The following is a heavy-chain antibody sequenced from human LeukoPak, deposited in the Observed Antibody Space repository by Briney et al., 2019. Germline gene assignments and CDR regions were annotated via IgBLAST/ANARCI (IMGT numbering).Heavy chain of an antibody. Sequence: ASVKVSCKASGYTFSNYGISWVRQAPGQGLEWMGWISAYNGDTNYAQNLQGRVTMTTDTSTSTAYMELRSLRSDDTAVYYCARDPGTVTHRYFDLWGRGTLVTVSS. J-gene: IGHJ2*01. CDR1: GYTFSNYG. D-gene: IGHD4-17*01. V-gene: IGHV1-18*01. CDR2: ISAYNGDT. CDR3: ARDPGTVTHRYFDL.